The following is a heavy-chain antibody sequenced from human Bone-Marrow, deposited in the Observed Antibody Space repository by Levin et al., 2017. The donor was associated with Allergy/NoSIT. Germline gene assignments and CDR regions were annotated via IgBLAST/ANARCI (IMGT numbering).Heavy chain of an antibody. D-gene: IGHD3-10*01. CDR1: GLAFGTYW. CDR2: IKYDESDS. Sequence: ASVKVSCEGSGLAFGTYWMSWVRQAPGKGLEWVANIKYDESDSNYVDPVKGRFTISRDNAKNSLYLQMNSLRVEDTALYYCARDFTGALEYWGRGTLVSVSS. V-gene: IGHV3-7*03. CDR3: ARDFTGALEY. J-gene: IGHJ4*02.